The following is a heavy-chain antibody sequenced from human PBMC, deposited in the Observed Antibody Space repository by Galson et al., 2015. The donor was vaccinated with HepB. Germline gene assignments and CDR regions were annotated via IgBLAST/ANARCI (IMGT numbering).Heavy chain of an antibody. J-gene: IGHJ4*02. D-gene: IGHD3-3*01. CDR3: ARRGLRWSGSTTYIDH. V-gene: IGHV3-11*01. CDR1: GFTVNDFY. Sequence: SLRLSCAASGFTVNDFYMNWIRQVPGKGLEWVSYMSSSGYTKYYADSVKGRFTISRDNAKNSLYLQMNSLRAEDTAVYYCARRGLRWSGSTTYIDHWGQGTLVTVSS. CDR2: MSSSGYTK.